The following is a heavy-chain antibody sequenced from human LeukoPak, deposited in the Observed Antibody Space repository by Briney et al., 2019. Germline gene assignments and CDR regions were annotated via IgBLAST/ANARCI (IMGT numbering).Heavy chain of an antibody. Sequence: GGSLRLSCAASGFTFSDYYMSWIRQAPGKGLEWVSYISSSGSTIYYADSVKGRFTISRDNAKNSLYLQMNSLRAEDTAVYYCAREGAYYDSSGYAPGGAFDIWGQGTMVTVSS. CDR3: AREGAYYDSSGYAPGGAFDI. V-gene: IGHV3-11*01. CDR2: ISSSGSTI. J-gene: IGHJ3*02. D-gene: IGHD3-22*01. CDR1: GFTFSDYY.